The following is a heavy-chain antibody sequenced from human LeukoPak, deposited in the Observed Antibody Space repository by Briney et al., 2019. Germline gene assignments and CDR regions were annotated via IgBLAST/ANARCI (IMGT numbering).Heavy chain of an antibody. D-gene: IGHD2-8*01. Sequence: ASVKASCKSSGYTFTSYYMHWVRPAPGQGLEWMGIINPSGGSTSYAQKFQSRVTMTRDTSTSTVYMELSSLRSEDTAVYYCARKFSVYYFDYWGQGTLVSVSS. CDR2: INPSGGST. J-gene: IGHJ4*02. CDR3: ARKFSVYYFDY. V-gene: IGHV1-46*01. CDR1: GYTFTSYY.